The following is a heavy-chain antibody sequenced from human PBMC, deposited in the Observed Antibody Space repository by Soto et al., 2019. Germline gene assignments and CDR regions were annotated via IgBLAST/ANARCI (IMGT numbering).Heavy chain of an antibody. J-gene: IGHJ4*02. CDR1: GSTFSSCA. V-gene: IGHV3-64*04. CDR3: AKEGEHSSGWANFDY. CDR2: ISSNGAVT. D-gene: IGHD6-19*01. Sequence: GGSLRLSCSASGSTFSSCAMHWVRQAAGKGLEYVSGISSNGAVTYYAESVKGRFTISRDNSKNTLYLQMNSLRAEDTAVYYCAKEGEHSSGWANFDYWGQGTLVTVSS.